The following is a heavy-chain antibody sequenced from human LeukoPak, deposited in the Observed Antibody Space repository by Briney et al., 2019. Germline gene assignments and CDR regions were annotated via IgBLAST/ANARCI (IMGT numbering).Heavy chain of an antibody. CDR2: ISYDGSNK. V-gene: IGHV3-30-3*01. J-gene: IGHJ4*02. CDR1: GFTFSSYA. Sequence: GGSLRLSCAASGFTFSSYAMHWVRQAPGKGLEWVAVISYDGSNKYYADSVKGRFTISRDNSKNTLYLQMNSLRAEDTAVYYCARDRTGDYTLCYFDYWGQGTLVTVSS. D-gene: IGHD3-3*01. CDR3: ARDRTGDYTLCYFDY.